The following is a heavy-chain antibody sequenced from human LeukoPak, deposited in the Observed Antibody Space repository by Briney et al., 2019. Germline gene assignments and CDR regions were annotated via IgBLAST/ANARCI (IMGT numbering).Heavy chain of an antibody. CDR2: ISAYNGNT. Sequence: ASVTVSCKASGYTFTSYGIRWVRQAPGQGLEWMGWISAYNGNTNYGQKLQGRVTMTTDTSTSTAYMELRSLRSDDTAVYYCARGRFGVRDHMEVLGIWGQGTMVTVSS. CDR3: ARGRFGVRDHMEVLGI. D-gene: IGHD3-10*01. V-gene: IGHV1-18*01. J-gene: IGHJ3*02. CDR1: GYTFTSYG.